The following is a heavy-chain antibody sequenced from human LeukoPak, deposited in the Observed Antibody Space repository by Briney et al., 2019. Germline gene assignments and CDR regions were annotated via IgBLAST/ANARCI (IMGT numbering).Heavy chain of an antibody. D-gene: IGHD2-21*01. V-gene: IGHV4-38-2*01. CDR2: IYHSGST. CDR1: GYSISSGYY. CDR3: ARLYSGAFDI. Sequence: SSETLSLTCAVSGYSISSGYYWGWIRQPPGKGLEWIGSIYHSGSTYYNPSLKSRVTISVDTSKNQFSLKLSSATAADTAVYYCARLYSGAFDIWGQGTMVTVSS. J-gene: IGHJ3*02.